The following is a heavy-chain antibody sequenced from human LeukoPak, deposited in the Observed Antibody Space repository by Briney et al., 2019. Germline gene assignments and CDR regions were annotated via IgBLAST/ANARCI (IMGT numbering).Heavy chain of an antibody. J-gene: IGHJ4*02. D-gene: IGHD5-18*01. CDR3: ARWIRYFDY. CDR2: ISGSGGST. Sequence: GGSLRLSCAASGFTFSSYAMSWVRQAPGKGLEWVSAISGSGGSTYYADSVKGRFTISRDNAKNSLYLQMNSLRAEDTAVYYCARWIRYFDYWGQGTLVTVSS. V-gene: IGHV3-23*01. CDR1: GFTFSSYA.